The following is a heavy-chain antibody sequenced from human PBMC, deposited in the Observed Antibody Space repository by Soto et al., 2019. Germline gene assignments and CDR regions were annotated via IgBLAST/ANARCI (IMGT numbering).Heavy chain of an antibody. J-gene: IGHJ6*03. CDR3: AKGTNSASGYYYIDV. CDR2: LSYAGDT. D-gene: IGHD2-2*01. V-gene: IGHV3-13*01. CDR1: GITLSTYD. Sequence: EVQLVESGGGLVQPGGYLRLSCAAYGITLSTYDMHWVRQATGKGLEWVAALSYAGDTYYPGSVKGRFTVSRESAKNSLYLHMNSLTAGDTAVYYCAKGTNSASGYYYIDVWGKGTTVTVSS.